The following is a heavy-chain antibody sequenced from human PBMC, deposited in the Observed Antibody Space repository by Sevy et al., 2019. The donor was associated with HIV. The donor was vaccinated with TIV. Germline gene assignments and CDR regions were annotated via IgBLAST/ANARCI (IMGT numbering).Heavy chain of an antibody. CDR2: IKSKTDGGTT. CDR3: TTARTGYYYDSGGYQVYYYYGMDV. CDR1: GFTFSNAW. V-gene: IGHV3-15*07. D-gene: IGHD3-22*01. J-gene: IGHJ6*02. Sequence: GGSLRLSCAASGFTFSNAWMNWVRQAPGKGLEWVGRIKSKTDGGTTDYAAPVKGRFTISRDDSKNTLYLQMNSLKTEDTAVYYCTTARTGYYYDSGGYQVYYYYGMDVWGQGTTVTVSS.